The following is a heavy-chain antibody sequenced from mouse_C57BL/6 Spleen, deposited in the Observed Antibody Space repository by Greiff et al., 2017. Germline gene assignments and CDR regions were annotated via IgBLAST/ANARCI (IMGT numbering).Heavy chain of an antibody. CDR2: IWSGGST. CDR3: ARYDYDWYFDV. CDR1: GFSLTSYG. V-gene: IGHV2-2*01. D-gene: IGHD2-4*01. Sequence: QVQLQQSGPGLVQPSQSLSITCTVSGFSLTSYGVHWVRQSPGKGLEWLGVIWSGGSTDYNAAFISRLSISKDNSKSQVFFKMNGLQADDTAIYYCARYDYDWYFDVWGTGTTVTVSS. J-gene: IGHJ1*03.